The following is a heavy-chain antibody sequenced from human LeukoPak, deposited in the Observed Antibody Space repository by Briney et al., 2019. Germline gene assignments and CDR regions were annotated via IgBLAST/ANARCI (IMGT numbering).Heavy chain of an antibody. CDR2: INHSGST. J-gene: IGHJ5*02. V-gene: IGHV4-34*01. CDR1: DGSFSGYY. Sequence: PSETLSLTCAVYDGSFSGYYWSWIRQPPGKGLEWIGEINHSGSTNYNPSLKSRVTISVDTSKNQFSLKLSSVTAADTAVYYCARGPEYDFWSGSNWFDPWGQGTLVTVSS. CDR3: ARGPEYDFWSGSNWFDP. D-gene: IGHD3-3*01.